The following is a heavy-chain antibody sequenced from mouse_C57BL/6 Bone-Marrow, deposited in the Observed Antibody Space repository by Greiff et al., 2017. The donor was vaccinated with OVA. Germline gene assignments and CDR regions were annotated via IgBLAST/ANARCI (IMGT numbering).Heavy chain of an antibody. V-gene: IGHV1-82*01. J-gene: IGHJ2*01. D-gene: IGHD1-1*01. CDR2: IYPGDGDT. CDR3: ARYGSSYSYFDC. CDR1: GYAFSSSW. Sequence: VQLQESGPELVKPRASVKISCKASGYAFSSSWMNWVKQRPGKGLEWIGRIYPGDGDTNYNGKFKGKATLTADKSSSTAYMQLSSLTSEDSAVYFCARYGSSYSYFDCWGQGTTLTVSS.